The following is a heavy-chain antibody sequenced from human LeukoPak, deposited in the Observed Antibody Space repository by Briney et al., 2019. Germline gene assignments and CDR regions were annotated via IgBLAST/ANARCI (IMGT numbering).Heavy chain of an antibody. CDR3: ARSCDDYGDLCMDV. CDR1: GGTFSNYA. J-gene: IGHJ6*02. V-gene: IGHV1-69*04. Sequence: SVKVSCKASGGTFSNYAISWVRQAPGQGLEWMGRIIPILDIANHAQKFQGRVTITADKSTSTAYMELSSLRSEDTAVYYCARSCDDYGDLCMDVWGQGTTVTVSS. D-gene: IGHD4-17*01. CDR2: IIPILDIA.